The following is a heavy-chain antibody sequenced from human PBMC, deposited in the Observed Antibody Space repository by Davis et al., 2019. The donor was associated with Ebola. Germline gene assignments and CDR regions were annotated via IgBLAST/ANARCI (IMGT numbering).Heavy chain of an antibody. Sequence: MPSETLSLTCAVSGGSISSGNWWSWVRQSPGKGLEWIGDIYHSGTPNYNPSLKSRVTISVDKPMNQFSLKLSSVTAADTAVYYCAREFYYYGMDVWGQGTTVTVSS. CDR2: IYHSGTP. CDR1: GGSISSGNW. J-gene: IGHJ6*02. V-gene: IGHV4/OR15-8*01. CDR3: AREFYYYGMDV.